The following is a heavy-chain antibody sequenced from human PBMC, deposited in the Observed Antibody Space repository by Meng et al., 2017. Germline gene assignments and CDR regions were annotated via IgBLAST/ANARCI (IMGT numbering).Heavy chain of an antibody. V-gene: IGHV4-61*01. CDR3: ARVPVGSSWFDP. CDR2: IYYSGST. CDR1: GYSISSGYY. D-gene: IGHD2-2*01. J-gene: IGHJ5*02. Sequence: SETLSLTCTVSGYSISSGYYWGWIRQPPGKGLEWLGYIYYSGSTNYNPSLKSRVTISVDTSKNQFSLKLSSVTAAETAVYYCARVPVGSSWFDPWGQGTLVTVSS.